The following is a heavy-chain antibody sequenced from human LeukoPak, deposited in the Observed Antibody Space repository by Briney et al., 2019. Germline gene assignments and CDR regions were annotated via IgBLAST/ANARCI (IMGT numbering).Heavy chain of an antibody. J-gene: IGHJ3*02. Sequence: GGSLRLSCAASGFTFSSYEMKWVRQAPGKGLEWVSYISSSGSTIYYADSVKGRFTISRDNAKNSLYLQMNSLRAEDTAVYYCARVRYSSGRRHDAFDIWGQGTMVTVSS. CDR3: ARVRYSSGRRHDAFDI. V-gene: IGHV3-48*03. CDR1: GFTFSSYE. CDR2: ISSSGSTI. D-gene: IGHD6-19*01.